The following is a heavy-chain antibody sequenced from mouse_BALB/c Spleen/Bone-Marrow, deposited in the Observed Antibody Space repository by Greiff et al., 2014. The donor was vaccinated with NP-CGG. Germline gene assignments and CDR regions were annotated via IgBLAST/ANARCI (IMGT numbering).Heavy chain of an antibody. CDR3: ATYYRYDRRFAY. J-gene: IGHJ3*01. CDR1: GFNIKDTY. D-gene: IGHD2-14*01. CDR2: IDPANGNT. Sequence: EVMLVESGAELVKPGASVKLSCTASGFNIKDTYMHWVKQRPEQGLEWIGRIDPANGNTKYDPKFQGMATITADTSSNTAYLQLSSLTSEDTAVYYCATYYRYDRRFAYWGQGTLVTVSA. V-gene: IGHV14-3*02.